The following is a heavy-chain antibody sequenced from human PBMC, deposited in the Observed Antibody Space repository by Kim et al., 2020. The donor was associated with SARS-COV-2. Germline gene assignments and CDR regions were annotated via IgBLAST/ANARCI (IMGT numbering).Heavy chain of an antibody. CDR2: NT. D-gene: IGHD6-6*01. J-gene: IGHJ4*02. V-gene: IGHV4-39*01. CDR3: AGMAARYFDY. Sequence: NTYYNASLKSRVTISVDTSKNQFSLNLRSVSAADTAVFYCAGMAARYFDYWGQGSLVIVSS.